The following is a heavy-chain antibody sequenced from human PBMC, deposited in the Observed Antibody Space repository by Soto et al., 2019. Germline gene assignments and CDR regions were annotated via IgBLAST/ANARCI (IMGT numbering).Heavy chain of an antibody. J-gene: IGHJ4*02. V-gene: IGHV1-3*01. CDR1: GYTFTSYA. Sequence: QVQLVQSGAEVKKPGASVKVSCKASGYTFTSYAMHWVRQAPGQRLEWMGWINAGNGNTKYSQKFQGRVTITRDTTASTAYMELSSLRSEDTAVYYCARAPGYSYGYNWGQGTLVTVSS. CDR3: ARAPGYSYGYN. CDR2: INAGNGNT. D-gene: IGHD5-18*01.